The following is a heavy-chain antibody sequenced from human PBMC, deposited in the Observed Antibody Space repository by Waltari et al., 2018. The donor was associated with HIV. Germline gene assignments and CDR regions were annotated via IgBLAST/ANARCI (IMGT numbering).Heavy chain of an antibody. CDR1: GYTFTSYD. D-gene: IGHD3-10*01. CDR2: INPTSGKT. V-gene: IGHV1-8*01. J-gene: IGHJ4*02. CDR3: ARRYDSGTNIAGY. Sequence: QVQLVQSGAEVKKPGASVKVSCKASGYTFTSYDINWVRQATGQGLELMGWINPTSGKTGYAQKFQGGGTMTRNTSISTAYMELSGLRSEDTAVYYWARRYDSGTNIAGYWGQGTLVTVSS.